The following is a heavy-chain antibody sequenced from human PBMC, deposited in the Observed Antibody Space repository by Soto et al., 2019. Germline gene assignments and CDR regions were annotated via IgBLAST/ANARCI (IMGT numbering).Heavy chain of an antibody. J-gene: IGHJ4*02. CDR1: SGSISSSNW. V-gene: IGHV4-4*02. D-gene: IGHD3-3*01. CDR3: ARGDYDFWSGYFGVFDY. Sequence: QVQLQESGPGLVKPSGTLSLTCAVSSGSISSSNWWSWVRQPPGKGLEWIGEIYHSGSTNYNPSLKSRVTISVDKSKTQFSLKLSSVTAADTAVYYCARGDYDFWSGYFGVFDYWGQGTLVTVSS. CDR2: IYHSGST.